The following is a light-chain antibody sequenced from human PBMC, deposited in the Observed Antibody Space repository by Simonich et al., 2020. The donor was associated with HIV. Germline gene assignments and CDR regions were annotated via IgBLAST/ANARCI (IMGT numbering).Light chain of an antibody. CDR3: YSAADNNLV. J-gene: IGLJ3*02. V-gene: IGLV3-27*01. Sequence: SYELTQPSSVSVSPGQTARITCSGDVLAKKSARWFQQKPGQAPGLVIYKDSERPSRIPERVSGSSSGTTVTLTISGAQVEDEADYYCYSAADNNLVFGGGTKLTVL. CDR1: VLAKKS. CDR2: KDS.